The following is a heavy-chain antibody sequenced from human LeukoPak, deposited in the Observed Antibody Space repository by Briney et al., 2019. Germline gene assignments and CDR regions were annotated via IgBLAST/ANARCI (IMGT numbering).Heavy chain of an antibody. CDR3: ARGGTYSFDY. Sequence: TGGSLRLSCAASGFTVSNNYMSWVRQAPGKGLEWVSVIYVAGSTYYAVSVKGRFTISRDNSKSTLYLQMNSLRAEDTAVYYCARGGTYSFDYWGQGTLVAVSS. V-gene: IGHV3-53*01. CDR2: IYVAGST. J-gene: IGHJ4*02. CDR1: GFTVSNNY. D-gene: IGHD1-26*01.